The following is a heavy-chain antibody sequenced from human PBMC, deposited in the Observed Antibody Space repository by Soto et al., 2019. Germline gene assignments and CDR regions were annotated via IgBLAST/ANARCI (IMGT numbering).Heavy chain of an antibody. V-gene: IGHV1-58*01. Sequence: SVKVSCKASGFTFTSSAVQWVRQARGQRLEWIGWIVVGSGNTNYAQKFQERVTITRDMSTSTAYMELSSLRSEDTAVYYCAADCLGDRAAADGDLFAIWGQGTMDIVS. J-gene: IGHJ3*02. D-gene: IGHD6-13*01. CDR3: AADCLGDRAAADGDLFAI. CDR2: IVVGSGNT. CDR1: GFTFTSSA.